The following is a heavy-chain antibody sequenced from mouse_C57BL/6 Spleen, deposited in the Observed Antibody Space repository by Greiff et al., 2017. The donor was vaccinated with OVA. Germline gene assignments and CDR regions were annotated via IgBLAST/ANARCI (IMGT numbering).Heavy chain of an antibody. CDR2: ISSGGDYI. CDR1: GFTFSSYA. CDR3: TRGTLYYAMDY. V-gene: IGHV5-9-1*02. J-gene: IGHJ4*01. Sequence: EVKLVESGEGLVKPGGSLKLSCAASGFTFSSYAMSWVRQTPEKRLEWVAYISSGGDYIYYADTVKGRFTISRDNARNTLYLQMSSLKSEDTAMYYCTRGTLYYAMDYWGQGTSVTVSS.